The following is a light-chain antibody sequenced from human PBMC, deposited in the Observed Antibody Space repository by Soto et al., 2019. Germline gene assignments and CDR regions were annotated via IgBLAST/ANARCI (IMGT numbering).Light chain of an antibody. CDR1: SSNIGAGHE. CDR3: QSYDSSLSAYV. V-gene: IGLV1-40*01. CDR2: GNI. J-gene: IGLJ1*01. Sequence: QLVLTQPPSVSGAPGQRVTISCTGSSSNIGAGHEVHWYQHLPGTAPKVLISGNINRPSGVPDRFSGSKSGTSVSLAITGLQAEDEADYYCQSYDSSLSAYVFGAGTKLTVL.